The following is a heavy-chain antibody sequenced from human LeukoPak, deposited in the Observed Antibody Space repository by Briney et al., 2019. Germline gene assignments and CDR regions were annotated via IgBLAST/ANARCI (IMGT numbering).Heavy chain of an antibody. CDR2: IYPGDSDT. J-gene: IGHJ4*02. CDR3: ARQGHWSYDD. CDR1: GYSFTNYY. Sequence: GESLKISCKGSGYSFTNYYIVRVRQMPGKGLEWMGIIYPGDSDTRYSPSFQGQVTISADKSISTAYLQWSSLKALDTAMYYCARQGHWSYDDWGQGTLVTVSS. D-gene: IGHD1-7*01. V-gene: IGHV5-51*01.